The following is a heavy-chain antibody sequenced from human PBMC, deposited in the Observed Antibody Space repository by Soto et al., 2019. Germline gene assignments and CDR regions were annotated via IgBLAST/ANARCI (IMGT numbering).Heavy chain of an antibody. Sequence: SETLSLTCVVSGGSLSDYFWSWIRQPPGMALEWIGEINHLGSINYNPSLKSRVTMSVDTSKNQFSLTLNSVTAADTAVYYCARVWGLWGSGSYYNPTPMDVWGKGTTDTVSS. CDR3: ARVWGLWGSGSYYNPTPMDV. V-gene: IGHV4-34*01. CDR1: GGSLSDYF. D-gene: IGHD3-10*01. CDR2: INHLGSI. J-gene: IGHJ6*03.